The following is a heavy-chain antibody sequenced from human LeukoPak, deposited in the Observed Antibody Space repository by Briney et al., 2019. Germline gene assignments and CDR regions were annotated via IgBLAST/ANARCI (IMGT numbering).Heavy chain of an antibody. V-gene: IGHV4-4*07. CDR1: GGSISSYY. Sequence: SETLSLTCTVSGGSISSYYWSWIRQPAGKGLEWIGRIYTSGSTNYNPSLKSRVTMSVDTSKNQFSLNLKSVTAADTAVYFCTRTHLIVPNYYFDFWGQGARVTVSS. J-gene: IGHJ4*02. CDR2: IYTSGST. D-gene: IGHD2/OR15-2a*01. CDR3: TRTHLIVPNYYFDF.